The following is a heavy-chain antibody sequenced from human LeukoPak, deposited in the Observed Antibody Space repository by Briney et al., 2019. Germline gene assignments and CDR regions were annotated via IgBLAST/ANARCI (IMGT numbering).Heavy chain of an antibody. J-gene: IGHJ4*02. V-gene: IGHV4-34*01. Sequence: LETLSLTCAVYGGSFSGYYWSWIRQPPGKGLEWIGEINHSGSTNYNPSLKSRVTISVDTSKNQFSLKLSSVTAADTAVYYCARALLGSYYDYWGQGTLVTVSS. D-gene: IGHD1-26*01. CDR3: ARALLGSYYDY. CDR2: INHSGST. CDR1: GGSFSGYY.